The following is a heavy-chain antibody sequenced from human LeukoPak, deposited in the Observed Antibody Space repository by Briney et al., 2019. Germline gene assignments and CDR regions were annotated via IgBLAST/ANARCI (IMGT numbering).Heavy chain of an antibody. CDR1: GGSFSGYY. CDR3: ATFWGGSY. J-gene: IGHJ4*02. V-gene: IGHV4-34*01. CDR2: INHSGST. D-gene: IGHD3-16*01. Sequence: PSETLSLTCAVYGGSFSGYYWSWIRQPPGKGLEWIGEINHSGSTNYNPSLKSRVTISVDTSKNQFSLKLSSVTAADTAVYYCATFWGGSYWGQGTLVTVSS.